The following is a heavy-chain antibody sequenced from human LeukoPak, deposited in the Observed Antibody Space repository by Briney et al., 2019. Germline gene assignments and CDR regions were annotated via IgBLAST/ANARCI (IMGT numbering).Heavy chain of an antibody. J-gene: IGHJ5*02. Sequence: SETLSLTCTVSGVSISDYYWSWLRQPPGKGLEWMGFMYYSGSPYFLPSLKSRATMSVDSSKNQSSLKLTSVPAADTAVYYCARHGLARRPVGGGFDRWGQGTLVTVST. CDR1: GVSISDYY. CDR2: MYYSGSP. D-gene: IGHD6-6*01. V-gene: IGHV4-59*08. CDR3: ARHGLARRPVGGGFDR.